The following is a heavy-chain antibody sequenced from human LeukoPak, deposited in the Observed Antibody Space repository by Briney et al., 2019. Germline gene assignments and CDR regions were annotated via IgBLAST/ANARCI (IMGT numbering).Heavy chain of an antibody. J-gene: IGHJ4*02. V-gene: IGHV1-18*01. CDR2: ISTYNGNT. CDR1: AYTFTSYG. D-gene: IGHD5-18*01. CDR3: ARISGYSYGPRFDYFDY. Sequence: ASVKVSCKASAYTFTSYGISWVRQAPGQGLEWMGWISTYNGNTNYAQKVQGRVTITTDTSTSTAYMELRSLRSDDTAVYYCARISGYSYGPRFDYFDYWGQGTLVTVSS.